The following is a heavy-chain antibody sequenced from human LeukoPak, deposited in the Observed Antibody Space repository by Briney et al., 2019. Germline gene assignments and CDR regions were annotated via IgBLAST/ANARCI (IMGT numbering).Heavy chain of an antibody. V-gene: IGHV1-69*05. CDR3: ARDLRTTLDAFDI. CDR2: IIPIFGTA. Sequence: SVKVSCKASGGTSSSYAISWVRQAPGQGLEWMGGIIPIFGTANYAQKFQGRVTITTDESTSTAYMELSSLRSEDTAVYYCARDLRTTLDAFDIWGQGTMVTVSS. CDR1: GGTSSSYA. D-gene: IGHD1-1*01. J-gene: IGHJ3*02.